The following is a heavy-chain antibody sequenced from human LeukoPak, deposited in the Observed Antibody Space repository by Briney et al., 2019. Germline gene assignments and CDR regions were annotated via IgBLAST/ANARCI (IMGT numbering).Heavy chain of an antibody. CDR3: AKGVTTHYYYGMDV. CDR2: ISYDGSNK. V-gene: IGHV3-30*18. D-gene: IGHD4-17*01. Sequence: PGGSLRLSCAASGFTFSSYVMHWVRPAPRKGLEWVAVISYDGSNKYYADSVKGRFTISRDNSKNTLYLQMNSLRAEDTAVYYCAKGVTTHYYYGMDVWGQGTTVTVSS. CDR1: GFTFSSYV. J-gene: IGHJ6*02.